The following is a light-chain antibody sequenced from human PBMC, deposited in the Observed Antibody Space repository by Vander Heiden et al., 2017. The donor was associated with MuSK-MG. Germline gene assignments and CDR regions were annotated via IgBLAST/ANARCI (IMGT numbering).Light chain of an antibody. V-gene: IGKV3-20*01. J-gene: IGKJ5*01. CDR2: GAS. CDR3: QHYGSSGIT. CDR1: QSVSSNY. Sequence: IVLTQSPGTLPLSPGERAILSCRASQSVSSNYLAWYQQKPGKAPRLLIYGASSRATGIPDRFSGSASGTDFTLTINTLGPEDFAVYFCQHYGSSGITFGQGTRLEI.